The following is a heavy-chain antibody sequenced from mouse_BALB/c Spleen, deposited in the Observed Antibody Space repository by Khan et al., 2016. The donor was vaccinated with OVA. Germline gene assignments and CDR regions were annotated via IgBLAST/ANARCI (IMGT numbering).Heavy chain of an antibody. D-gene: IGHD2-4*01. V-gene: IGHV14-1*02. CDR3: ARRDYEAMDY. Sequence: VQLKESGAELVRPGALVKLSCKASGFNITDYYVHWVKQRPEQGLEWIGWIDPENGNTIYDPKFQGKASIPADTSSNTAYLQLSSLTSEDTAVYYCARRDYEAMDYWGQGTSVTVSA. CDR2: IDPENGNT. J-gene: IGHJ4*01. CDR1: GFNITDYY.